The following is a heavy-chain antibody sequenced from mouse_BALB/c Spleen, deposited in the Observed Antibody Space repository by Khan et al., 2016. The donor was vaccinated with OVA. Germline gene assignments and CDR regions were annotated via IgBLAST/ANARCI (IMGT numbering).Heavy chain of an antibody. CDR3: ARSLYYSYGYGLDY. CDR2: ISSSGSA. J-gene: IGHJ4*01. CDR1: GYSITSDYA. D-gene: IGHD2-14*01. Sequence: VQLKESGPGLVKPSQSLSLTCTVTGYSITSDYAWNWIRQFPGDRLEWMGYISSSGSASYNPSLKSRISITRDTSKNQFFLKLKSVTTEDTATYFCARSLYYSYGYGLDYWGRGSSVTVSS. V-gene: IGHV3-2*02.